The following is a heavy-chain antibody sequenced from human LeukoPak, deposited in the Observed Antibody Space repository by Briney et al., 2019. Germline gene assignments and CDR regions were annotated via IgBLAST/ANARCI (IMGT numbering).Heavy chain of an antibody. CDR1: GFTFSSYE. J-gene: IGHJ6*02. CDR3: ASERIYRIVGASRDYYYGMDV. Sequence: GGSLRLSCAASGFTFSSYEMNWVRQAPGKGLEWVSYISSSGSTIYYADSVKGRFTISRDNAKNPLYLQMNSLRAEDTAVYYCASERIYRIVGASRDYYYGMDVWGQGTTVTVSS. CDR2: ISSSGSTI. V-gene: IGHV3-48*03. D-gene: IGHD1-26*01.